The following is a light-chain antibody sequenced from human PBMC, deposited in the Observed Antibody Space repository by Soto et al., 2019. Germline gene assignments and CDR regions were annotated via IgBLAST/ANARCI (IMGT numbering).Light chain of an antibody. CDR1: QGISNY. CDR2: HAT. Sequence: DIQMTQSPSAMSASVVDRVTITLRASQGISNYLAWFQRKPGQVPKRIIYHATRLHSGVPPRSSGIGYGTDCTLTITSLQLEDFAPYYGQQSDVSPRTCGQGTKVDIK. J-gene: IGKJ1*01. CDR3: QQSDVSPRT. V-gene: IGKV1-17*03.